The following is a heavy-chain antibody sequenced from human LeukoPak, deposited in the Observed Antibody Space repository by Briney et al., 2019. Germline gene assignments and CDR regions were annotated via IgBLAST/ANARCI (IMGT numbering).Heavy chain of an antibody. CDR2: IKQDGSEK. CDR1: GFTFSSYW. D-gene: IGHD6-19*01. Sequence: GGSLRLSCAASGFTFSSYWMSWVRQAPGKGLEWVANIKQDGSEKYYVDSVKGRFTISRDNAKNSLYLQMNSLRAEGTAVYYCARDNVSGYSSGWYDTYYFDYWGQGTLVTVSS. CDR3: ARDNVSGYSSGWYDTYYFDY. V-gene: IGHV3-7*01. J-gene: IGHJ4*02.